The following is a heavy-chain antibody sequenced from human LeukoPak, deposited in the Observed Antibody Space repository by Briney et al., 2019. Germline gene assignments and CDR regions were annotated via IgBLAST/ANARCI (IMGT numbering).Heavy chain of an antibody. CDR3: ARHIYDFWSGYSKFDY. Sequence: PSETLSLTCTVSGGSISSYYWSWIRQPPGKGLEWIGYIYYSGSTNYNPSLKSRVTISVDTSKNQFSLKLSSVTAADTAVYYCARHIYDFWSGYSKFDYWGQGTLVTVSS. CDR1: GGSISSYY. J-gene: IGHJ4*02. D-gene: IGHD3-3*01. V-gene: IGHV4-59*08. CDR2: IYYSGST.